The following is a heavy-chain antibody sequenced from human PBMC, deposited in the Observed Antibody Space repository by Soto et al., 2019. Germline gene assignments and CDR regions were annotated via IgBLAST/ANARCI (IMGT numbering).Heavy chain of an antibody. CDR2: IYHSGST. V-gene: IGHV4-4*02. J-gene: IGHJ6*02. CDR3: ARDESAAMLVGMDV. Sequence: SETLSLTCAVSGGSISSSNWWSWVRQPPGKGLEWIGEIYHSGSTNYNPSLKSRVTISVDKSKNQFSLKLSSVTAADTAVYYCARDESAAMLVGMDVWGQGTTVTVSS. D-gene: IGHD2-2*01. CDR1: GGSISSSNW.